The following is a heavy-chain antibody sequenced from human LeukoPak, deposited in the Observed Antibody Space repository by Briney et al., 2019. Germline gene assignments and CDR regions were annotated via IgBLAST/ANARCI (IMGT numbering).Heavy chain of an antibody. V-gene: IGHV5-51*01. CDR3: ARQLGSSSWHNWFDP. CDR1: GYSFTNYW. CDR2: IYPGDSDT. Sequence: GESLKISCKGSGYSFTNYWIGWVRQMPGKGLEWMGIIYPGDSDTRYSPSFQGQVTISADKSINTAYLQWSSPKASDTAMYYCARQLGSSSWHNWFDPWGQGTLVTVSS. D-gene: IGHD6-13*01. J-gene: IGHJ5*02.